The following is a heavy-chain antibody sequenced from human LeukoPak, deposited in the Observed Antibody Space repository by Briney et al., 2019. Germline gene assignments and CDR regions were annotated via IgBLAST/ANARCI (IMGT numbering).Heavy chain of an antibody. CDR1: GFTFSSYS. D-gene: IGHD3-10*01. Sequence: GGSLRLSCAASGFTFSSYSVNWVRQAPGKGLEWVSSISSSSSYIYYADSVKGRFTISRDNAKNSLYLQMNSLRAEDTAVYYCAKFNGYGSGSYSWGQGTLVTVSS. V-gene: IGHV3-21*01. CDR3: AKFNGYGSGSYS. J-gene: IGHJ4*02. CDR2: ISSSSSYI.